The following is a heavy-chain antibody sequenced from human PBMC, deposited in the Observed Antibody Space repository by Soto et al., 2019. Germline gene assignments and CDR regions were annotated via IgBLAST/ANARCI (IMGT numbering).Heavy chain of an antibody. Sequence: GGSLRLSCLASGFTFSSYAMHWVRQAPGKGLEYVSTISSNGGNTYYADSVKDRFTISRDNSKNTLYLQMGSLRAEDTAVYYCARGDYYDTSGPFSDAFDIWGQGTMVTVS. D-gene: IGHD3-22*01. CDR1: GFTFSSYA. J-gene: IGHJ3*02. V-gene: IGHV3-64D*06. CDR2: ISSNGGNT. CDR3: ARGDYYDTSGPFSDAFDI.